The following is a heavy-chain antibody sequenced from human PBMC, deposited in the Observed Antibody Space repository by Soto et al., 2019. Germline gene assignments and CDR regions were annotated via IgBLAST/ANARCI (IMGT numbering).Heavy chain of an antibody. CDR3: ARQIYDSDTGPNFQYYFDS. CDR1: GYSFAGYW. CDR2: IDPSDSQT. J-gene: IGHJ4*02. V-gene: IGHV5-10-1*01. Sequence: VESLKISCKGFGYSFAGYWITWVRQKPGKGLEWMGRIDPSDSQTYYSPSFRGHVTISATKSITTVFLQWSSLRASDTAMYYCARQIYDSDTGPNFQYYFDSWGQGTLVTVSS. D-gene: IGHD3-22*01.